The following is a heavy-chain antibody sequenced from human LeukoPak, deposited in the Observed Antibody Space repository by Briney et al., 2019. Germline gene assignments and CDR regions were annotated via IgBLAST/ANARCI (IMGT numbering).Heavy chain of an antibody. D-gene: IGHD2-2*01. J-gene: IGHJ5*02. CDR1: GGSFIVYY. Sequence: SETLSLTCAAYGGSFIVYYWSWIRQPPGKGLEWIGEINHSGSTNYNPSLKSRVTISVDTSKNQFSLKLSSVTAADTAVYYCARRPHLGYCSSTSCPGGIWFYPCGQGTLVTVSS. CDR3: ARRPHLGYCSSTSCPGGIWFYP. CDR2: INHSGST. V-gene: IGHV4-34*01.